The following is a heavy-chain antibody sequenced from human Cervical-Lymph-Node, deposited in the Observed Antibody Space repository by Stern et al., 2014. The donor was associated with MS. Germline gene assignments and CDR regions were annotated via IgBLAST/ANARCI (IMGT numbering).Heavy chain of an antibody. J-gene: IGHJ5*02. V-gene: IGHV3-21*06. D-gene: IGHD1-1*01. CDR2: ISSASTFI. CDR1: GFVFSDPN. CDR3: ARGLDWFDP. Sequence: EVQLVESGGGLVKPGGSLRLSCAASGFVFSDPNMNWVRQAPEKGLEWVSSISSASTFIYDADSVKGRFTISRDNANNVLFLQMDSLRVEDTAVYYCARGLDWFDPWGQGTLVTVSS.